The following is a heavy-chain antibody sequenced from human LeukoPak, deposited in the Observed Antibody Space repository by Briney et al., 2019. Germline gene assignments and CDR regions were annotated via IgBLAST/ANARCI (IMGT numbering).Heavy chain of an antibody. CDR2: INWIGGRT. Sequence: GGSLTLSCAASGFTFDDYGMSWVRQAPGKGLEWVSGINWIGGRTVYADSVKGRFTISRDNAKNPLYLQMNSLRAEDTALYYCARDLGRGSSWYYFDYWGQGTLVTVSS. J-gene: IGHJ4*02. CDR3: ARDLGRGSSWYYFDY. V-gene: IGHV3-20*04. D-gene: IGHD6-13*01. CDR1: GFTFDDYG.